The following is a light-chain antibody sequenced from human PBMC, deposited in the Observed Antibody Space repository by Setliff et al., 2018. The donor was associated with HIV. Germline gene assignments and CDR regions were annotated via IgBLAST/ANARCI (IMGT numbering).Light chain of an antibody. J-gene: IGKJ1*01. Sequence: DIQMTQSPSSLSASVGDRVTITCRASQAIKNDLAWYQQKPGKVPQLLIYSASTLQAGVPSRFSGSGSETDFTLTISSLRPEDVGTYYCKNYYSAPHTFGQGTKVDIK. CDR3: KNYYSAPHT. CDR1: QAIKND. CDR2: SAS. V-gene: IGKV1-27*01.